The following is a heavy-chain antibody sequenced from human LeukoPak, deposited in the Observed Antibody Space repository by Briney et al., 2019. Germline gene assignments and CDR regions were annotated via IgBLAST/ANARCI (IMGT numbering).Heavy chain of an antibody. CDR3: AKAGGRGYSYGYGFDP. CDR2: ISWNSGSI. Sequence: GGSLRLSCAASGFTFDDYAMHWVRQAPGKGLEWVSGISWNSGSIGYADSVKGRFTISRDNAKNSLYLQMNSLRAEDTALYYCAKAGGRGYSYGYGFDPCGQGTLVTVSS. J-gene: IGHJ5*02. D-gene: IGHD5-18*01. V-gene: IGHV3-9*01. CDR1: GFTFDDYA.